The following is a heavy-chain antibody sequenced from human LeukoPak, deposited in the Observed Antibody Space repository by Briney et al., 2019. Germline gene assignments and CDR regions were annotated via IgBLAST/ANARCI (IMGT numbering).Heavy chain of an antibody. CDR1: GYTFTGYY. D-gene: IGHD6-19*01. CDR2: INPNSGGT. J-gene: IGHJ4*02. Sequence: ASVKVSCKASGYTFTGYYMHWVRQAPGQGLEWMGWINPNSGGTNYAQKFQGWVTMTRDTSISTAYMELSRLRSDDTAVCYCARAMSSYSSGWYFDYWGQGTLVTVSS. CDR3: ARAMSSYSSGWYFDY. V-gene: IGHV1-2*04.